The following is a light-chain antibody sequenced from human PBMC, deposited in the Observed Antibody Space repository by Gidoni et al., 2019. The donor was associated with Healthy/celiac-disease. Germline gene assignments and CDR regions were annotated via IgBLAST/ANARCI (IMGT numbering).Light chain of an antibody. CDR2: KAS. CDR1: QSISSW. J-gene: IGKJ4*01. V-gene: IGKV1-5*03. Sequence: DIQVTQSPSTLSASVGDRVTITCRASQSISSWLAWYQQKPGKAPKLLIYKASSLESGVPSRFSGSGSWTEFTLTISSLQPDYFATYYCQQYNSYRLTCXGXTKVEIK. CDR3: QQYNSYRLT.